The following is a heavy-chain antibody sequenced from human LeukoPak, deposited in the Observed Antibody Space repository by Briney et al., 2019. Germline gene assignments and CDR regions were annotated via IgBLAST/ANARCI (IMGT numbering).Heavy chain of an antibody. Sequence: SETLSLTCTVSGGSISSYYWSWIRQPAGKGLEWIGRIYTSGSTNYNPSLKSRVTMSVDTSKNQFSLKLSSVTAADTAVYYCARDSLWFGELSGGRSLDPWGQGTLVTVSS. CDR2: IYTSGST. J-gene: IGHJ5*02. CDR1: GGSISSYY. CDR3: ARDSLWFGELSGGRSLDP. V-gene: IGHV4-4*07. D-gene: IGHD3-10*01.